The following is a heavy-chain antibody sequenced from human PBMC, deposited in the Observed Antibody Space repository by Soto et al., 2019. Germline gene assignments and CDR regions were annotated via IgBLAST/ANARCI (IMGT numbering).Heavy chain of an antibody. CDR2: IYYSGST. D-gene: IGHD5-12*01. Sequence: SETLSLTXTVSGGSVSSGAYYWTWIRQRPGKGLEWIGYIYYSGSTYYSPSLKSRLSISLDTSKNQFSLRLSSVTAADTAMYYCARARLRAVYAFDIWGQGTMVTVSS. J-gene: IGHJ3*02. CDR3: ARARLRAVYAFDI. V-gene: IGHV4-31*02. CDR1: GGSVSSGAYY.